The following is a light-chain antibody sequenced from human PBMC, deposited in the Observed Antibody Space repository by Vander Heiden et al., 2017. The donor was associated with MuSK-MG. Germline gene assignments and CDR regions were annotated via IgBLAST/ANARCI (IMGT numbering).Light chain of an antibody. CDR3: GTVDDSLSVVA. CDR1: NSNLGNNY. V-gene: IGLV1-51*01. J-gene: IGLJ2*01. CDR2: DDD. Sequence: SVLTQPPSVSAAPGQKFTIPCTGSNSNLGNNYVYWYQHHPATTPNLVIYDDDRRPSGIPDGFSGSRSGTSATLGTTGLQTGDEADYYCGTVDDSLSVVAFGGGTKLTVL.